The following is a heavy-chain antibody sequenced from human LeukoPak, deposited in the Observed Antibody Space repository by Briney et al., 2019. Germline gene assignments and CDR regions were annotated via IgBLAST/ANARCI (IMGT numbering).Heavy chain of an antibody. Sequence: GGSLRLSCAASGFTFSRYWMTWVRQAPGKGLEWVATIKQDGSEIYYVDSVKGRFTISRDNAKNSLYLQMNSLRAEDTAVYYCARALWFGETFPAYWGQGTLVTVSS. J-gene: IGHJ4*02. CDR2: IKQDGSEI. V-gene: IGHV3-7*01. CDR3: ARALWFGETFPAY. D-gene: IGHD3-10*01. CDR1: GFTFSRYW.